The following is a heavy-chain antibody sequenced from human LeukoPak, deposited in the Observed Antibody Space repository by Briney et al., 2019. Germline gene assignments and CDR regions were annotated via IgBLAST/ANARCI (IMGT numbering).Heavy chain of an antibody. Sequence: SETLSLTCAVYGGSFSGYCWSWIRQPPGKGLEWIGEINRSGSTNYNPSLKSRVTISVDTSKNQFSLKLSSVTAADTAVYYCARWGVWGSYLISDYWGQGTLVTVSS. CDR2: INRSGST. CDR1: GGSFSGYC. V-gene: IGHV4-34*01. CDR3: ARWGVWGSYLISDY. J-gene: IGHJ4*02. D-gene: IGHD3-16*02.